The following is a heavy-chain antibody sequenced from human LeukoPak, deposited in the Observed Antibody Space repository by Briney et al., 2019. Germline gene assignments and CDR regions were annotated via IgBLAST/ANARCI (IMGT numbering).Heavy chain of an antibody. CDR3: ARRTIVVVPATYYYGMDV. J-gene: IGHJ6*02. D-gene: IGHD2-2*01. CDR2: VNAGNGDT. CDR1: GYIFNTYT. Sequence: ASVRVSCKASGYIFNTYTMHWVRQAPGQRLEWMGWVNAGNGDTKFSQKFQGRVTITRNTSARTAYMELSSLTSEDTAVYYCARRTIVVVPATYYYGMDVWGQGTTVTVSS. V-gene: IGHV1-3*01.